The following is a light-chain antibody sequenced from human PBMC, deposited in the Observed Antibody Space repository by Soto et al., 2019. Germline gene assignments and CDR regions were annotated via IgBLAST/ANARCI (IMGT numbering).Light chain of an antibody. J-gene: IGKJ1*01. CDR1: QSISSW. CDR2: DAY. V-gene: IGKV1-5*01. CDR3: KQYNSYSWT. Sequence: DIQMNQSPSTLSASVGDRVTITCRASQSISSWLAWYQQKPGKAHKLLIYDAYSLESGVQSRFSGSGSGTEFTLTIRSLQPDDFATYYCKQYNSYSWTFGQGTKVDIK.